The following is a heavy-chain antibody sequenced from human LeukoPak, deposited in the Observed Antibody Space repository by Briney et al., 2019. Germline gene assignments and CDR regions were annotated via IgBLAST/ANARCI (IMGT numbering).Heavy chain of an antibody. Sequence: SETLSLTCTVSGGSISSYYWSWIRQPPGKGLEWIGYIYYSGSTNYNPSLKSRVTISVDTSKNQFSLKLSSVTAADTAVYYCASWSDYYDSSGNYWGQGTLVTVSS. CDR3: ASWSDYYDSSGNY. CDR2: IYYSGST. D-gene: IGHD3-22*01. J-gene: IGHJ4*02. V-gene: IGHV4-59*12. CDR1: GGSISSYY.